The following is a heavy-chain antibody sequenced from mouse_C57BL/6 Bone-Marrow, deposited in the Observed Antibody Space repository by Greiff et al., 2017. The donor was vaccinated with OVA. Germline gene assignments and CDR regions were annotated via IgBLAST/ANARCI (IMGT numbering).Heavy chain of an antibody. D-gene: IGHD1-1*01. CDR3: ARSYYGSSLAY. J-gene: IGHJ3*01. V-gene: IGHV1-80*01. CDR1: GYTFTSYW. CDR2: IYPGDGDT. Sequence: QVQLKQSGAELVKPGASVKLSCKASGYTFTSYWMNWVKQRPGKGLEWIGQIYPGDGDTNYNGKFKGKATLTADKSSSTAYMQLSSLTSEDSAVYFCARSYYGSSLAYWGQGTLVTVSA.